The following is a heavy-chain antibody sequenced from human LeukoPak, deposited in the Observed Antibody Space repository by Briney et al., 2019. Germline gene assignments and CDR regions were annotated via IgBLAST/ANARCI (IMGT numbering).Heavy chain of an antibody. CDR3: ARATHYDPDLYAFDI. V-gene: IGHV3-21*01. D-gene: IGHD3-3*01. J-gene: IGHJ3*02. Sequence: GGSLRLSCAASGFTFSSYSMNWVRQAPGKRLEWVSSISSSSSYIYYADSVKGRFTISRDNAKNSLCLQMNSLRAEDTAVYYCARATHYDPDLYAFDIWGQGTMVTVSS. CDR2: ISSSSSYI. CDR1: GFTFSSYS.